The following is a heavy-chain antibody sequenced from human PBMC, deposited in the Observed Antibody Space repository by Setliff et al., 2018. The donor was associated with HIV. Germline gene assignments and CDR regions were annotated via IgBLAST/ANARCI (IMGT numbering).Heavy chain of an antibody. CDR3: ARKFRPGHGVDV. Sequence: GSLRLSCAASGFTFNNYAMSWVRQAPGKGLEWVANIDRDGSETNYVDSVKGRFTIFRDNAKSSMYLQMNSLRVEDTAIYYCARKFRPGHGVDVWGQGTTVTVSS. V-gene: IGHV3-7*01. CDR1: GFTFNNYA. J-gene: IGHJ6*02. D-gene: IGHD3-10*01. CDR2: IDRDGSET.